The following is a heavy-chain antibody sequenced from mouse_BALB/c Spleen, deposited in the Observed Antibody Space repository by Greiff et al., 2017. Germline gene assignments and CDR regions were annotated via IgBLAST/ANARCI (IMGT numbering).Heavy chain of an antibody. V-gene: IGHV1-74*01. Sequence: QVQLQQPGAELVRPGASVKLSCKASGYSFTSYWMNWVKQRPGQGLEWIGMIHPSDSDTRLNQKFKDKATLTVDKSSSTAYMQLSSPTSEDSAVYYCARFYDYDGTEYYYAMDYWGQGTSGTVSS. CDR2: IHPSDSDT. CDR3: ARFYDYDGTEYYYAMDY. D-gene: IGHD2-4*01. CDR1: GYSFTSYW. J-gene: IGHJ4*01.